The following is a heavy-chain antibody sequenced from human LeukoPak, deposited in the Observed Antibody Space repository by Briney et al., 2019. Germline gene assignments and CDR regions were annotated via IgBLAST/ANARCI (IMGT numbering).Heavy chain of an antibody. J-gene: IGHJ5*02. CDR3: ARSAYCSGGSCSHNWFDP. D-gene: IGHD2-15*01. Sequence: SETLSLTCAVYGGSFSGYYWSWIRQPPGKGLEWIGSIYYSGSTYYNPSLKSRVTISVDTPKNQFSLKLSSVTAADTAVYYCARSAYCSGGSCSHNWFDPWGQGTLVTVSS. CDR2: IYYSGST. CDR1: GGSFSGYY. V-gene: IGHV4-34*01.